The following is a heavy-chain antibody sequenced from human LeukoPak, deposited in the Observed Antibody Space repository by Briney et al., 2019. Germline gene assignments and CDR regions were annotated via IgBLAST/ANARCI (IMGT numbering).Heavy chain of an antibody. Sequence: GGSLRLSCAASGFTFSSYSMNWARQAPGKGLEWVSSISSSSSYIYYADSVKGRFTISRDNAKNSLYLQMNSLRAEDTAVYYCAREAASGAFDIWGQGTMVTVSS. D-gene: IGHD2-15*01. J-gene: IGHJ3*02. V-gene: IGHV3-21*01. CDR2: ISSSSSYI. CDR3: AREAASGAFDI. CDR1: GFTFSSYS.